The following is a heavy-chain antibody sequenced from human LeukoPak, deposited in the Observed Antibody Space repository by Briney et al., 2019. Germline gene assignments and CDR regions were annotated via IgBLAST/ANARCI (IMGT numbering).Heavy chain of an antibody. J-gene: IGHJ3*02. V-gene: IGHV3-23*01. CDR3: ARDGDYDAFDI. D-gene: IGHD2-21*02. CDR1: GFTFSSYA. CDR2: ISDSSDTT. Sequence: GGSLRLSCAASGFTFSSYAMNWVRQTPGKGLEWVSAISDSSDTTYYADSVKGRFTISRDNAKNSLYLQMNSLRAEDTAVYYCARDGDYDAFDIWGQGTMVTVSS.